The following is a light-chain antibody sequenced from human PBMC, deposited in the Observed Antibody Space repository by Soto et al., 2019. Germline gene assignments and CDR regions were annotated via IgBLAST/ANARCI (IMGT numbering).Light chain of an antibody. V-gene: IGKV3-15*01. J-gene: IGKJ5*01. CDR1: QSVSSN. CDR3: QQYNNWPIT. Sequence: EIVMRQSPATLSVSPGERATLSCRASQSVSSNLAWYQQKPGQAPRLLIYGASTRATGIPARFSGSGSGTEFTLTISSLQSEDFEIYYCQQYNNWPITFGQGTRLEIK. CDR2: GAS.